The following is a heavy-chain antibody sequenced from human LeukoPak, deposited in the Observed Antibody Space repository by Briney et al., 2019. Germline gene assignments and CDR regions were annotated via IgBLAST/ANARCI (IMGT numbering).Heavy chain of an antibody. CDR1: GFTFSSYW. CDR2: INSDGSST. D-gene: IGHD3-9*01. CDR3: ARQTSLHDILTGYYLPVEYYFDY. V-gene: IGHV3-74*01. J-gene: IGHJ4*02. Sequence: PGGSLRLSCAASGFTFSSYWMHWVRQAPGKGLVWVSRINSDGSSTSYADSVKGRFTISRDNAKNTLYLQMNSLRAEDTAVYYCARQTSLHDILTGYYLPVEYYFDYWGQGTLVTVSS.